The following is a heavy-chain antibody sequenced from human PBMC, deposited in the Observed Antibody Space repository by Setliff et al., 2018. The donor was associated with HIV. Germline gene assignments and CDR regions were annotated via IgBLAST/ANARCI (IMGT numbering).Heavy chain of an antibody. V-gene: IGHV3-48*01. CDR2: ISSSGSTV. CDR3: ARDDYDISTGYYPD. Sequence: GSLRLSCVASGFTFSRHTMNWVRQAPGKGLEWVSYISSSGSTVYYADSVRGRFTISRDNAKSSLYLQMTSLRAEDTAVYYCARDDYDISTGYYPDWGQGTLVTVSS. CDR1: GFTFSRHT. D-gene: IGHD3-9*01. J-gene: IGHJ4*02.